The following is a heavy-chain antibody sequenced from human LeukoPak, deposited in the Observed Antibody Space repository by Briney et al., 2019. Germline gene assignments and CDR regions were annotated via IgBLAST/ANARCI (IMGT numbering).Heavy chain of an antibody. J-gene: IGHJ4*02. V-gene: IGHV1-2*02. CDR1: GYTLTGYY. Sequence: ASVKVSCKASGYTLTGYYMRWVRQAPGQGLEWMGWINPNSGGTNYAQKFQGRVTMTRDTSTSTAYMELSRLRSDDTAVYYCRVVPAAAFDYWGQGTLLTVSS. CDR2: INPNSGGT. D-gene: IGHD2-2*01. CDR3: RVVPAAAFDY.